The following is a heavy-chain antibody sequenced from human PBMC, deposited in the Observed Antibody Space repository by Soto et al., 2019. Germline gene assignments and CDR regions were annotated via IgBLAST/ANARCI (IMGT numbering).Heavy chain of an antibody. Sequence: SETLSLTCTVSGGSISSYYWSWIRQPPGKGLEWIGYIYYSGSTNYNPSPKSRVTISVDTSKNQFSLKLSSVTAADTAVYYCARHSSLTDFDYWGQGTLVTVSS. CDR3: ARHSSLTDFDY. CDR1: GGSISSYY. D-gene: IGHD2-8*02. V-gene: IGHV4-59*08. CDR2: IYYSGST. J-gene: IGHJ4*02.